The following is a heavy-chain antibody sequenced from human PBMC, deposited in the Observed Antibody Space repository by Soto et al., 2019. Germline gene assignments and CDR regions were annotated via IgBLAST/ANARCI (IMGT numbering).Heavy chain of an antibody. Sequence: GESLRISCESSGYSFTSYWIAWVRQMPGKGLEWVGIIHPGDSDTRYSPSFQGQVTISADKSINTDYLQWSSLKASDTAMYYSVRREYSRSSFDYWGQGNLVTVSS. V-gene: IGHV5-51*01. J-gene: IGHJ4*02. CDR3: VRREYSRSSFDY. CDR2: IHPGDSDT. D-gene: IGHD6-6*01. CDR1: GYSFTSYW.